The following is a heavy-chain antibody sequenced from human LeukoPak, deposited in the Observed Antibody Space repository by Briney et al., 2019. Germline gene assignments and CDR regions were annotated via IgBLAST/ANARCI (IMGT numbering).Heavy chain of an antibody. D-gene: IGHD2-2*01. V-gene: IGHV4-59*12. Sequence: SETLSLTCAVYGGSLNGYYWSWIRQPPGKGLEWIGYIYYSGSTNYNPSLKSRVTISVDTSKNQFSLKLSSVTAADTAVYYCARDLGYCSSTSCYEAFDIWGQGTMVTVSS. J-gene: IGHJ3*02. CDR2: IYYSGST. CDR1: GGSLNGYY. CDR3: ARDLGYCSSTSCYEAFDI.